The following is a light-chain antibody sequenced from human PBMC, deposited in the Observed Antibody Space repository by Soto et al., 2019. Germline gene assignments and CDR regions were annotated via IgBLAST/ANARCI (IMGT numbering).Light chain of an antibody. Sequence: QSALTQPASVSGSPGQSFTISCTGTSSDVGNYKYVSWYQQHPGKAPKLMIYEVSNRPPGVSNRFSGSKSGNTASLTISGLQAEDETDYYCFSYTSSGTYVFGTGTKVTVL. J-gene: IGLJ1*01. CDR2: EVS. CDR3: FSYTSSGTYV. V-gene: IGLV2-14*01. CDR1: SSDVGNYKY.